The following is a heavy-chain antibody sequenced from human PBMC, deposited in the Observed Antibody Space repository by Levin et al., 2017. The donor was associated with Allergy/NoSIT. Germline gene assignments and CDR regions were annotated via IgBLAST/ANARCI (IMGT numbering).Heavy chain of an antibody. CDR1: GVSISSGGYS. CDR2: LYQSGNT. Sequence: SQTLSLTCAVSGVSISSGGYSWSWIRQPPGKVLEWIGFLYQSGNTYSNPSLESRVTISMDKSKNQFSLILSSVTAADTAVYYCARTPLGGEENWFDPWGPGILVTVSS. J-gene: IGHJ5*02. D-gene: IGHD1-26*01. V-gene: IGHV4-30-2*01. CDR3: ARTPLGGEENWFDP.